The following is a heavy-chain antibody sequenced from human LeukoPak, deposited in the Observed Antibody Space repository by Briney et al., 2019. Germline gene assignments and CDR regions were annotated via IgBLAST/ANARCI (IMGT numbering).Heavy chain of an antibody. CDR3: ARDSGSGLMGYFDY. CDR2: IYYSGST. J-gene: IGHJ4*02. V-gene: IGHV4-59*01. CDR1: GGSISSYY. Sequence: PSETLSLTCTVSGGSISSYYWSWLRQPPGKGLEWIGYIYYSGSTNYNPSLKSRVTISVDTSKNQFSLKLSSVTAADTAVYYCARDSGSGLMGYFDYWGQGTLVTVSS. D-gene: IGHD3-3*01.